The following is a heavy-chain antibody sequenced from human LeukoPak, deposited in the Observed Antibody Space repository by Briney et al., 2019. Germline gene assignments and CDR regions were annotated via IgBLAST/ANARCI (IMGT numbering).Heavy chain of an antibody. D-gene: IGHD2-15*01. CDR3: ARPRGRKNCSGGSCYSALFDY. V-gene: IGHV1-69*04. J-gene: IGHJ4*02. CDR2: IIPIFGIA. Sequence: SVKVSCKASGGTFSSYAISWVRQAPGQGLEWMGRIIPIFGIANYAQKFQGRVTITADKSTCTAYMELSSLRSEDTAVYYCARPRGRKNCSGGSCYSALFDYWGQGTLVTVSS. CDR1: GGTFSSYA.